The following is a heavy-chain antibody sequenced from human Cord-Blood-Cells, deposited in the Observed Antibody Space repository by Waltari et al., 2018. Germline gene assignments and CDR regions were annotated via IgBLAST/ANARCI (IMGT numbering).Heavy chain of an antibody. Sequence: QVQLQQWGAGLLKPSETLSLTCAVYGGSFSGYYWSWIRQPPGKGLEWIGEINHSGSTNYHPSLKSRVTISVDTSKNQFSRKLSSVTAADTAVYYCARSAAMGVFDYWGQGTLVTVSS. D-gene: IGHD2-2*01. J-gene: IGHJ4*02. CDR3: ARSAAMGVFDY. CDR2: INHSGST. V-gene: IGHV4-34*01. CDR1: GGSFSGYY.